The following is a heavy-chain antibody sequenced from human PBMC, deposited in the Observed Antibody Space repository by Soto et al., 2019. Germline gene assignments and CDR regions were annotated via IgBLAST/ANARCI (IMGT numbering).Heavy chain of an antibody. CDR2: ISSSSSYI. CDR1: GFTFTSYS. J-gene: IGHJ5*02. D-gene: IGHD3-22*01. V-gene: IGHV3-21*01. Sequence: GGSLRLSCAAYGFTFTSYSMNWVRQAPVKGLEWVSSISSSSSYIYYADSVKGRFTISRDNSKNTLYLQMSSLRAEDTAVYYCVKEGYYYDSSGYYYGWFDPWGQGTLVTVSS. CDR3: VKEGYYYDSSGYYYGWFDP.